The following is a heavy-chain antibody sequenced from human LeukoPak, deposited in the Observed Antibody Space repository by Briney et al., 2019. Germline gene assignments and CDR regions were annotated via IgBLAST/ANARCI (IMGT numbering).Heavy chain of an antibody. D-gene: IGHD2-2*01. CDR1: GFTFSSYW. CDR2: MNSDGSST. CDR3: ARGVGYCSSTSCYWWFDP. J-gene: IGHJ5*02. V-gene: IGHV3-74*01. Sequence: PGGSLRLSCAASGFTFSSYWLTWVRQAPAKGLVGVSRMNSDGSSTSYADSVKGRCTISRDNAKNTLYLQMNSLRAEDTAVYYCARGVGYCSSTSCYWWFDPWGQGTLVTVSS.